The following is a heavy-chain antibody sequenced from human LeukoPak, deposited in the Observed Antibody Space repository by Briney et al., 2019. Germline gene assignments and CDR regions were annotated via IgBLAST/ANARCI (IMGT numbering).Heavy chain of an antibody. D-gene: IGHD2-2*01. CDR3: AIATAVPAADS. CDR2: ISSSSSTV. V-gene: IGHV3-48*04. CDR1: GFTFSSYA. Sequence: GGSLKLSCAASGFTFSSYAMSWVRQAPGKGLEWIGCISSSSSTVYYADKVKGRFTITGDNATNSVYLQMSSLRTEDTAMYHCAIATAVPAADSWGQGTLVTASS. J-gene: IGHJ4*02.